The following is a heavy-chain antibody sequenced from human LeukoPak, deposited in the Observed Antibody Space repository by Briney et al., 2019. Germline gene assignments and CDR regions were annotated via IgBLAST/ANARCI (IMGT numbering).Heavy chain of an antibody. CDR2: INHSGST. D-gene: IGHD2-2*01. CDR1: GGSFSGYY. CDR3: ARGELGYCSSTSCHGGDYFDY. V-gene: IGHV4-34*01. J-gene: IGHJ4*02. Sequence: SETLSLTCAVYGGSFSGYYWSWIRQPPGNWLEWIGEINHSGSTNYNPSLKSRVTISVDTTKNQFSLKLSSVTAADTAVYYCARGELGYCSSTSCHGGDYFDYWGQGTLVTVSS.